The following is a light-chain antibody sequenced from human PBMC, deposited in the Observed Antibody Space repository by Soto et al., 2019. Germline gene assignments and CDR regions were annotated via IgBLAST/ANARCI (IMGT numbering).Light chain of an antibody. V-gene: IGLV2-14*01. J-gene: IGLJ3*02. CDR2: EVS. Sequence: QSVLTQPPSASGTPGQRVTISCSGTSSDVGGYNYVSWYQQHPGKAPKFLIYEVSKRPSGVSNRFSGSKSGNTASLTISGLQAEDEADYYCSSYTSTNTWVFGGGTKLTVL. CDR1: SSDVGGYNY. CDR3: SSYTSTNTWV.